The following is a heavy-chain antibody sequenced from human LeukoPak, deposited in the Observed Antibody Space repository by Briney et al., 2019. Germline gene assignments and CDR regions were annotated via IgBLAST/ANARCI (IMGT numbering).Heavy chain of an antibody. CDR3: AREQDIVVVPAGIDP. CDR2: ISYDGSNK. J-gene: IGHJ5*02. V-gene: IGHV3-30-3*01. CDR1: GFTFSSYA. Sequence: RPGGSLRLSCAASGFTFSSYAMHWVRQAPGKGLEWVAVISYDGSNKYYADSVKGRFTISRDNSKNTLYLQMNSLRAEDTAVYYCAREQDIVVVPAGIDPWGQGTLVTVSS. D-gene: IGHD2-2*01.